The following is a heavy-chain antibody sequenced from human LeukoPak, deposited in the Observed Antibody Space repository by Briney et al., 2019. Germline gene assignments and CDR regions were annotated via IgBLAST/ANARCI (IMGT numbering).Heavy chain of an antibody. CDR3: ARGLRYYYDSSGYYFDY. J-gene: IGHJ4*02. D-gene: IGHD3-22*01. CDR1: GFTFDDYG. Sequence: GGSLRLSCAASGFTFDDYGMSWVRQAPGKGLEWVSGINWNGGSTGYADSVEGRFTISRDNAKNSLYLQMNSLRAEDTALYYCARGLRYYYDSSGYYFDYWGQGTLVTVST. V-gene: IGHV3-20*04. CDR2: INWNGGST.